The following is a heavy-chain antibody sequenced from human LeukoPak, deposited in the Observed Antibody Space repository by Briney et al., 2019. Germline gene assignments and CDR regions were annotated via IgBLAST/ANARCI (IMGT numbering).Heavy chain of an antibody. Sequence: ASVKVSCKASGYPFTGYYIHWMRQAPGQGLEWMGWINPNTGGTNYAQKFQGRVTTTRDTSISTAYMEVNRLRSDDTALYYCARGFDWLEYYFDYWGQGTLVTVSS. CDR1: GYPFTGYY. CDR3: ARGFDWLEYYFDY. CDR2: INPNTGGT. V-gene: IGHV1-2*02. D-gene: IGHD3-9*01. J-gene: IGHJ4*02.